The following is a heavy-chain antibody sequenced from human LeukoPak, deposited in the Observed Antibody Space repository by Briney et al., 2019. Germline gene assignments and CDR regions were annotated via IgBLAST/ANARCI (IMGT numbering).Heavy chain of an antibody. Sequence: GGSLRLSCAASGFTFDDYAMHWVRHAPGKGLEWVSLISWDGGSTYYADSVKGRFTISRDNSKNSLYLQMNSLRAEDTALYYCAKGEYSYGLPSSSYYMDVWGKGTTVTVSS. V-gene: IGHV3-43D*03. CDR1: GFTFDDYA. D-gene: IGHD5-18*01. J-gene: IGHJ6*03. CDR2: ISWDGGST. CDR3: AKGEYSYGLPSSSYYMDV.